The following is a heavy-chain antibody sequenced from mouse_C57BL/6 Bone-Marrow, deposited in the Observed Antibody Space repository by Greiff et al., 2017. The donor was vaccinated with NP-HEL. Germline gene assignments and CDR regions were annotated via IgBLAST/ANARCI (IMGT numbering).Heavy chain of an antibody. V-gene: IGHV1-39*01. D-gene: IGHD1-1*01. J-gene: IGHJ1*03. CDR2: INPNYGTT. CDR1: GYSFTDYN. CDR3: ARAFYYGSSFPSSWYCDV. Sequence: VQLQQSGPELVKPGASVKISCKASGYSFTDYNMNWVKQSNGKSLEWIGVINPNYGTTSYNQKFKGKATLTVDQSSSTAYMQLNSLTSEDSAVYYCARAFYYGSSFPSSWYCDVWGTGTTVTVSS.